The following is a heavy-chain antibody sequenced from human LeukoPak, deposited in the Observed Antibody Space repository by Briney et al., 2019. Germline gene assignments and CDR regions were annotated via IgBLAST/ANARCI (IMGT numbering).Heavy chain of an antibody. CDR1: GFTFSSYW. J-gene: IGHJ4*02. CDR2: IKQDGSEK. Sequence: GGSLRLSCAASGFTFSSYWMSWVRQAPGKGLEWVANIKQDGSEKYYVDSVKGRFTISRDKAKNSLYLQMNSLRAEDTAVYYCARDQYDILAGYYSYFDYWGQGTLVTVSS. D-gene: IGHD3-9*01. CDR3: ARDQYDILAGYYSYFDY. V-gene: IGHV3-7*01.